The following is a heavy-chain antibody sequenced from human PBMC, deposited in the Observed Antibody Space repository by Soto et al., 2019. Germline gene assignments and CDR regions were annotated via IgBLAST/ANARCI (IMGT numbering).Heavy chain of an antibody. Sequence: PSQTLSVTCAISGDSVSSNSAAWNWIRQSPSRGLEWLGRTYYRSKWYNDYAVSVKSRITINPDASKNQFSLQLNSVTPEDTAVYYCARARSSWYHALPPAHFDYWGQGTLVTVSS. J-gene: IGHJ4*02. CDR1: GDSVSSNSAA. CDR3: ARARSSWYHALPPAHFDY. CDR2: TYYRSKWYN. D-gene: IGHD6-13*01. V-gene: IGHV6-1*01.